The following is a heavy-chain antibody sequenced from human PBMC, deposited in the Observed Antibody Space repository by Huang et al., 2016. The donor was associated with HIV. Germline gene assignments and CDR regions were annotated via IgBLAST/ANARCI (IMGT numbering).Heavy chain of an antibody. D-gene: IGHD4-17*01. V-gene: IGHV3-30*02. CDR3: ATDPHDNGDYSLYQYYYYLDV. CDR2: MRYDGTMH. CDR1: GFTFIRYG. Sequence: QVQLVESGGGVVQPGGSLRLSFSASGFTFIRYGMHWVRQAAGKGVEGVALMRYDGTMHFYADSLKGRIIIARDNARNKLFLQVNSLRSEDAGVYYCATDPHDNGDYSLYQYYYYLDVWGKGTTVTVSS. J-gene: IGHJ6*03.